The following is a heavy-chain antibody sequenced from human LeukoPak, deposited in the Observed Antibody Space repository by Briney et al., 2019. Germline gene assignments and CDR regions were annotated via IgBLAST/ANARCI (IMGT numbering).Heavy chain of an antibody. CDR2: IYYSGST. CDR3: ARASGSYYY. CDR1: GGSISSGSYY. D-gene: IGHD1-26*01. V-gene: IGHV4-39*01. Sequence: SETLSLTCTVSGGSISSGSYYWGWIRQPPGKGLEWIGSIYYSGSTYYNPSLKSRVTISVDTSKNQFSLKLSSVTAADTAVYYCARASGSYYYWGQGTLVTVSS. J-gene: IGHJ4*02.